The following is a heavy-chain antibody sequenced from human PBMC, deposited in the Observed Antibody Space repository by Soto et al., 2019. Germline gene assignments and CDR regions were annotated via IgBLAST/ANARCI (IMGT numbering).Heavy chain of an antibody. D-gene: IGHD1-26*01. CDR3: ARDDQGLGADPAEYFPH. CDR1: GYTFTSYY. V-gene: IGHV1-46*01. Sequence: ASVKVSCKASGYTFTSYYMHWVRQAPGQGLEWMGIINPSGGSTSYAQKFQGRVTMTRDTSTSTVYMELSSLRSEDTAVYYCARDDQGLGADPAEYFPHWGQGTLVTVSS. CDR2: INPSGGST. J-gene: IGHJ1*01.